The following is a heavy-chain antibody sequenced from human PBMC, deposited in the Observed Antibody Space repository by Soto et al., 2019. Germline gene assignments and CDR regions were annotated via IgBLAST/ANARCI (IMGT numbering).Heavy chain of an antibody. J-gene: IGHJ5*02. Sequence: ASVKVCCKAWGYTFTGYYMHWVRQAPGQGLEWMGWINPNSGGTNYAQKFQGRVTMTRDTSISTAYMELSRLRSDDTAVYYCVRGGFLFHVHDRIAPATLRFYPSGQRSLVTGSA. CDR3: VRGGFLFHVHDRIAPATLRFYP. CDR1: GYTFTGYY. D-gene: IGHD3-16*01. CDR2: INPNSGGT. V-gene: IGHV1-2*02.